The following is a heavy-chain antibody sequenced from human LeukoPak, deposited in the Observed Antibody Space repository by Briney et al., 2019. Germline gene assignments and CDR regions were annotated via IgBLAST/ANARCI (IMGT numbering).Heavy chain of an antibody. Sequence: GASVKVSCKASGYTFTSYGISWVRQAPGQGLEWMGWISAYNGNTNYAQKLQGRVTMTTDTSTRTAYMELRSLRSDDTAVYYCARGGYFYYYYYYGMDVWAKGPRSPSP. CDR2: ISAYNGNT. V-gene: IGHV1-18*01. D-gene: IGHD3-22*01. CDR3: ARGGYFYYYYYYGMDV. CDR1: GYTFTSYG. J-gene: IGHJ6*02.